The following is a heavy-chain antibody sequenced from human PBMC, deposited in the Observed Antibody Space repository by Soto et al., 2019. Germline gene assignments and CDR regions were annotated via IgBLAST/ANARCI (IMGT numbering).Heavy chain of an antibody. CDR2: IWYDGSNK. Sequence: QVQLVESGGGVVQPGRSLRLSCAASGFTFSSYGMHWVRQAPGKGLEWVAVIWYDGSNKYYADSVKGRFTISRDNSENTLYLQMNSLRAEDTAVYYCARDRGSYYTHGYGMDVWGQGTTVTVSS. CDR3: ARDRGSYYTHGYGMDV. D-gene: IGHD1-26*01. V-gene: IGHV3-33*01. J-gene: IGHJ6*02. CDR1: GFTFSSYG.